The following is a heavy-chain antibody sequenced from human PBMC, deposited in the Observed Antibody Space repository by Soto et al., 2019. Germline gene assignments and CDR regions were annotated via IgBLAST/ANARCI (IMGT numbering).Heavy chain of an antibody. J-gene: IGHJ4*02. V-gene: IGHV4-39*01. Sequence: QLQLQESGPGLVKPSETLSLTCTVSGGSISSSSYYWGWIRQPPGKGLEWIGSIYYSGRTYYNPALKKRLTISVDTSKYQFSLKLSSVTAADTAVYYWARSSYYYDGGGNDYWGPGTLVTVSS. D-gene: IGHD3-22*01. CDR2: IYYSGRT. CDR3: ARSSYYYDGGGNDY. CDR1: GGSISSSSYY.